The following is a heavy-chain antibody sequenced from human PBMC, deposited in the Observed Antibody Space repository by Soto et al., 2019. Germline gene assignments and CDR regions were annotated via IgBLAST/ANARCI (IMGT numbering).Heavy chain of an antibody. V-gene: IGHV1-18*01. D-gene: IGHD6-6*01. Sequence: QVHLVQSGAEVKKPGASVKVSCKGSGYAFTTYGITWVRQAPGQGLEWMGWISAHNGNTNYAQKLQRRVTVTRDTSPCTAYMELRSLRSADTAVYYCARGRDGDYWGQGALVTVSS. CDR1: GYAFTTYG. CDR2: ISAHNGNT. J-gene: IGHJ4*02. CDR3: ARGRDGDY.